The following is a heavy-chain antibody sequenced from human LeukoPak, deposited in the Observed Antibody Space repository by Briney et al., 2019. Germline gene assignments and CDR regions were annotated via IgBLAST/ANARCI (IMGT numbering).Heavy chain of an antibody. CDR1: GFTFSSYE. V-gene: IGHV3-48*03. Sequence: PGGSLRLSCAASGFTFSSYEMNWVRQAPGKGLEWVSYISSSGDTRTYADSVKGRFTISRDNAKNSLYLQMNSLRAEDTAVYYCARDRVTMPRPAYNWFDPGGQGTLVTVS. CDR2: ISSSGDTR. CDR3: ARDRVTMPRPAYNWFDP. D-gene: IGHD3-10*01. J-gene: IGHJ5*02.